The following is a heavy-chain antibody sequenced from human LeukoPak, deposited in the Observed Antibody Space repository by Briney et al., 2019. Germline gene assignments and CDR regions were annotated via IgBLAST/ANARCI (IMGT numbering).Heavy chain of an antibody. V-gene: IGHV4-34*01. CDR2: INHSGST. CDR3: ARDPAYCGGDCYSGNYYFDY. CDR1: GGSFSGYY. Sequence: SETLSLTCAVYGGSFSGYYWSWIRQPPGKGLEWIGEINHSGSTNYNPSLKSRVTISVDTSKNQFSLKLSSVTAADTAVYYCARDPAYCGGDCYSGNYYFDYWGQGTLVTVSS. D-gene: IGHD2-21*02. J-gene: IGHJ4*02.